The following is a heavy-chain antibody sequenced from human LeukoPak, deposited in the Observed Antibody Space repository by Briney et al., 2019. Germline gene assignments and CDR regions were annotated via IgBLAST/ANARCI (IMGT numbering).Heavy chain of an antibody. CDR2: IYPGDSDT. V-gene: IGHV5-51*01. D-gene: IGHD5-18*01. J-gene: IGHJ4*02. Sequence: GESLMISCKASGYSFINYWIGWVRQMPGKGLEWTGFIYPGDSDTRYSPSLQGQVTISADKSINTAYLQWSSLQASDTAMYYCARNFWGGGYSYGYPADYWGQGTLVTVSS. CDR1: GYSFINYW. CDR3: ARNFWGGGYSYGYPADY.